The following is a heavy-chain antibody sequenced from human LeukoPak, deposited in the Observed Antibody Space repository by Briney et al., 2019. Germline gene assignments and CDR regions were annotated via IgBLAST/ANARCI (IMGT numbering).Heavy chain of an antibody. CDR1: GFTFSSYS. J-gene: IGHJ4*02. CDR3: ARGLAMGDSSGYYEPTGY. V-gene: IGHV3-21*01. CDR2: ISSSSSYI. Sequence: GGSLRLSCAASGFTFSSYSMNWVRQAPGKGLEWDSSISSSSSYIYYADSVKGRFTISRDNAKNSLYLQMNSLRAEDTAVYYCARGLAMGDSSGYYEPTGYWGQGTLVTVSS. D-gene: IGHD3-22*01.